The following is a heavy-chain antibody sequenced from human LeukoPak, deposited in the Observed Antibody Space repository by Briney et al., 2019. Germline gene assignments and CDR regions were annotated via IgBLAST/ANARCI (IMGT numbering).Heavy chain of an antibody. CDR2: IYYSGST. V-gene: IGHV4-59*01. D-gene: IGHD3-9*01. CDR1: GGSISNYY. J-gene: IGHJ3*02. CDR3: ARDTRGDILTGAHAFDI. Sequence: SETLSLTCTVSGGSISNYYWSWIRQPPGKGLEWIGYIYYSGSTNYESSLKSRVTISVDTSKNQFSLNLSSVTAADTAVYYCARDTRGDILTGAHAFDIWGQGTMVTVSS.